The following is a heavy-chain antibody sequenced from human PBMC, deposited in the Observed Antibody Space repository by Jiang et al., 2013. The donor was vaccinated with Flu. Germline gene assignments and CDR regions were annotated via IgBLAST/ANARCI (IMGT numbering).Heavy chain of an antibody. J-gene: IGHJ6*02. D-gene: IGHD3-16*01. CDR2: IYHSGST. V-gene: IGHV4-4*02. CDR3: ARDGELWISPAGLADYYYYGMDV. Sequence: GPGLVKPSGTLSLTCAVSGGSISSSNWWSWVRQPPGKGLEWIGEIYHSGSTNYNPSLKSRVTISVDKSKNQFSLKLSSVTAADTAVYYCARDGELWISPAGLADYYYYGMDVWGQ. CDR1: GGSISSSNW.